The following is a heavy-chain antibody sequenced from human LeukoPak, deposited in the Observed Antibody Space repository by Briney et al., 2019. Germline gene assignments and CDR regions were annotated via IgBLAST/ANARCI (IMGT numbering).Heavy chain of an antibody. J-gene: IGHJ4*02. CDR1: GYTFTSYS. D-gene: IGHD2-15*01. CDR2: ISAYNGNT. CDR3: ARASYCSGGSCYSDY. Sequence: ASVKVSCKASGYTFTSYSISWVRQAPGQGLEWMGWISAYNGNTIYAQKVKGRVTMTTNTSTSTAYMELRSLKSDDTAVYYCARASYCSGGSCYSDYWGQGTLVTVSS. V-gene: IGHV1-18*01.